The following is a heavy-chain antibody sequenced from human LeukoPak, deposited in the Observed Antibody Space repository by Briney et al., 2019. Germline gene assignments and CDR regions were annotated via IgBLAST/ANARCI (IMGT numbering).Heavy chain of an antibody. CDR3: AKDLFDGNPLFHFDY. Sequence: GGSLRLSCAASGFTFSSYAMSWVRQAPGKGLEWVSGISGSGGSTVYADSVKGRFTISRDNSKNTLYLEMNSPRAEDTAVYYCAKDLFDGNPLFHFDYWGQGTLVTVSS. D-gene: IGHD4-23*01. CDR2: ISGSGGST. J-gene: IGHJ4*02. CDR1: GFTFSSYA. V-gene: IGHV3-23*01.